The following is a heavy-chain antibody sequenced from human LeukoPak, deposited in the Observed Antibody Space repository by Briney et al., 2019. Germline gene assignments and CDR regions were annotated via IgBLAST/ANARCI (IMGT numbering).Heavy chain of an antibody. CDR3: TRDTGDGFDY. Sequence: SLRLSCTASGFTFGDYAMSWVRQAPGKGLEWVGFIRSKAYGGTTEYAASVKGRFTISRDDSRSIAYLQMNGLKTEDTAVYYCTRDTGDGFDYWGQGTLVTVSS. CDR2: IRSKAYGGTT. V-gene: IGHV3-49*04. CDR1: GFTFGDYA. J-gene: IGHJ4*02. D-gene: IGHD7-27*01.